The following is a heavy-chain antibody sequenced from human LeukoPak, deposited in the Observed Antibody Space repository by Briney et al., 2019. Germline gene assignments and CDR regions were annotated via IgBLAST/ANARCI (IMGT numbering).Heavy chain of an antibody. CDR1: GGSISSGSYY. CDR2: IYTSGST. Sequence: PSQTLSLTCTVSGGSISSGSYYWSWIRQPAGKGLEWIGRIYTSGSTNYNPSLKSRFTISVDTSKNQFSLKLSSVTAADTAVYYCARDGYCSGGSCSFDYWGQGTLVTVSS. CDR3: ARDGYCSGGSCSFDY. V-gene: IGHV4-61*02. J-gene: IGHJ4*02. D-gene: IGHD2-15*01.